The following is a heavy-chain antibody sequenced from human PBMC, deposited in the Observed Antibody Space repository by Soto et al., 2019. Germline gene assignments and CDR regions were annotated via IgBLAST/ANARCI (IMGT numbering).Heavy chain of an antibody. J-gene: IGHJ6*02. CDR1: GFIFGAHA. CDR3: ANLGVVGAALEYYGMDV. Sequence: PGGSLRLSCAASGFIFGAHAMSWVRQAPGKGLEWVSAINWIGGSTNYADSMKDRFTISRDNAKNSLYLQMSSLRAEDTALYYCANLGVVGAALEYYGMDVWGQGTTVTVSS. V-gene: IGHV3-20*04. D-gene: IGHD1-26*01. CDR2: INWIGGST.